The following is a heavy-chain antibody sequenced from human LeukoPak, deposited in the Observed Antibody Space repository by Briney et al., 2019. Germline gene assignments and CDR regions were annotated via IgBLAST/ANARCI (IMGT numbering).Heavy chain of an antibody. CDR2: IWADGSNK. J-gene: IGHJ4*02. D-gene: IGHD6-13*01. CDR1: GFIFSSYA. Sequence: SGGSLRLSCAACGFIFSSYAMHWVRQAPGKGLEWMAVIWADGSNKYYTDSVKGRFTISRDNSKDTLYLQMNSLRAEDTAMYYCAIETAAAGSKRWQTFDFWGQGTPVTVSS. CDR3: AIETAAAGSKRWQTFDF. V-gene: IGHV3-33*01.